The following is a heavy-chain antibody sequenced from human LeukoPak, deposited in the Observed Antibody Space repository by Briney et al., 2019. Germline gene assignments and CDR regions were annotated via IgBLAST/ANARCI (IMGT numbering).Heavy chain of an antibody. D-gene: IGHD6-13*01. Sequence: PGGSLRLSCAASGFTFSSYAMSWVRQAPGKGLEWVSAISGSGGSTYYADSVKGRFTISRDNSKNTLYLQMNSLRAEDTAVYYCARGTWFIAAAGNIGYFDLWGRGTLVTVSS. CDR3: ARGTWFIAAAGNIGYFDL. V-gene: IGHV3-23*01. CDR1: GFTFSSYA. J-gene: IGHJ2*01. CDR2: ISGSGGST.